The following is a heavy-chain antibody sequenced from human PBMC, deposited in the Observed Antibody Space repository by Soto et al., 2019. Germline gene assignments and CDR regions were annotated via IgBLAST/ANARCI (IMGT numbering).Heavy chain of an antibody. CDR3: ARGLSRTVAIDY. CDR2: IYHSGST. V-gene: IGHV4-30-2*01. CDR1: GGSISSGGYS. D-gene: IGHD4-4*01. J-gene: IGHJ4*02. Sequence: LSLTCAVSGGSISSGGYSWSWIRQPPGKGLEWIGYIYHSGSTYYNPSLKSRVTISVDRSKNQFSLKLSSVTAADTAVYYCARGLSRTVAIDYWGQGTLVTVSS.